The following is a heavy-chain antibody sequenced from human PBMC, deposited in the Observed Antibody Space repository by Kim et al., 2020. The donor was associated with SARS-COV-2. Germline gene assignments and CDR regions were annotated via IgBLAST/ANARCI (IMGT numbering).Heavy chain of an antibody. D-gene: IGHD3-10*01. CDR2: IYYSGST. J-gene: IGHJ4*02. CDR1: GGSISSSSYY. V-gene: IGHV4-39*07. CDR3: ARAKRDHRGVQNFDY. Sequence: SETLSLTCTVSGGSISSSSYYWGWIRQPPGKGLEWIGSIYYSGSTYYNPSLKSRVTISVDTSKNQFSLKLSSVTAADTAVYYCARAKRDHRGVQNFDYWGQGTLVTVSS.